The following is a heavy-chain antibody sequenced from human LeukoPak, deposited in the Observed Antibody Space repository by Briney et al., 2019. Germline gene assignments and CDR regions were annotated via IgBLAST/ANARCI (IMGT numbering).Heavy chain of an antibody. CDR2: ISESGDKT. J-gene: IGHJ4*02. CDR1: GFTFSNYA. CDR3: AKQWVDC. Sequence: PGGSLRPSCAASGFTFSNYAMNWVRQAPGKGLEWVSSISESGDKTDYADSVRGRFTISRDNSQNTLYLQMNSLRVEDTALYYCAKQWVDCWGQGTLVTVSS. D-gene: IGHD1-26*01. V-gene: IGHV3-23*01.